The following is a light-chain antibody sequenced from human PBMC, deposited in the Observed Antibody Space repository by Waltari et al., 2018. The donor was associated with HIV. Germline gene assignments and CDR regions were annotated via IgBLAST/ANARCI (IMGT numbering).Light chain of an antibody. Sequence: SYVLTQPPSVSVAPGKTARITGGGNNIGSTSVHWYHQKPGTAPVLVIYYDSDRPSGTPERFSGSNSGNTATLTISRVEAGEEADYYCQVWDSSSDHPYVVFGGGTKLTVL. V-gene: IGLV3-21*04. CDR3: QVWDSSSDHPYVV. CDR2: YDS. J-gene: IGLJ2*01. CDR1: NIGSTS.